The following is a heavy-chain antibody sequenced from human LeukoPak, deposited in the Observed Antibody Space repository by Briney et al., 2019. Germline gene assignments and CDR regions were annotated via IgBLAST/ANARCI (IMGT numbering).Heavy chain of an antibody. J-gene: IGHJ4*02. CDR2: INHSGST. CDR1: GGSFSGYY. Sequence: PSETLSLTCAVYGGSFSGYYWSWIRQPPGKGLEWIGEINHSGSTNYNPSLKSRATISVDTSKNQFSLKLSSVTAADTAVYYCARRRGYDYTIDYWGQGTLVTVSS. V-gene: IGHV4-34*01. D-gene: IGHD5-12*01. CDR3: ARRRGYDYTIDY.